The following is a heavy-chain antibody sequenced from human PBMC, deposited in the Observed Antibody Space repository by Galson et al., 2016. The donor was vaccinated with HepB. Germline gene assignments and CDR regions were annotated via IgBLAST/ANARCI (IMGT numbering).Heavy chain of an antibody. CDR2: IHYSGSI. CDR3: ARPRDYGFDN. D-gene: IGHD4-17*01. V-gene: IGHV4-39*01. J-gene: IGHJ4*02. CDR1: GGSISSSAY. Sequence: ETLSLTCSVSGGSISSSAYWGWIRQPPGKGLEWIADIHYSGSIDYKSSLKSRVTISLDKFKNQFSLKLNSVTAADTAFYYCARPRDYGFDNWGQGTLVTAYS.